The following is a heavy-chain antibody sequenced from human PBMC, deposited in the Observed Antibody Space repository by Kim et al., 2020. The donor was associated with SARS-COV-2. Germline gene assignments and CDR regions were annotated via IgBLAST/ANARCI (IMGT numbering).Heavy chain of an antibody. V-gene: IGHV3-48*02. CDR3: ARSRALRGVTPDY. CDR2: ISPITGPI. J-gene: IGHJ4*02. Sequence: GGSLRLSCAASGFTFNSYSMNWVRQAPGKGLEWISFISPITGPIYYADSVKGRFTISRDNVNNLLYLQMNSLRDDDTAIYYCARSRALRGVTPDYWGQGTLVTVSS. CDR1: GFTFNSYS. D-gene: IGHD3-10*01.